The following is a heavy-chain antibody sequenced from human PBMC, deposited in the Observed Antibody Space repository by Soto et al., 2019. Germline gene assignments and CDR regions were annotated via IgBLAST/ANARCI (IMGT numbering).Heavy chain of an antibody. CDR2: INTKHGNT. V-gene: IGHV1-18*01. D-gene: IGHD6-19*01. CDR1: GYTFNAYG. J-gene: IGHJ4*02. CDR3: ARVSAVAGIAFDY. Sequence: QVQLVQSGTEVKRPGSSLKVSCKTSGYTFNAYGISWIRQAPGQGLEWLGWINTKHGNTDYTQRLQDRVTLTTDTSASTAYMDLRSLRLDDTAIYFCARVSAVAGIAFDYWGQGTTVTVTS.